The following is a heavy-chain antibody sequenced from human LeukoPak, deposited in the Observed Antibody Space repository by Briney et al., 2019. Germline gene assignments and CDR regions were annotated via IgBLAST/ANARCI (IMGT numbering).Heavy chain of an antibody. CDR2: ISAYNGNT. V-gene: IGHV1-18*01. D-gene: IGHD6-19*01. CDR3: ARDPSGFGKFPSPRFDY. CDR1: GYTFTSYG. J-gene: IGHJ4*02. Sequence: ASVKVSCKASGYTFTSYGISWVRQATGQGLEWMGWISAYNGNTNYAQKLQGRVTMTTDTSTSTAYMELRSLRSDDTAVYYCARDPSGFGKFPSPRFDYWGQGTLVTVSS.